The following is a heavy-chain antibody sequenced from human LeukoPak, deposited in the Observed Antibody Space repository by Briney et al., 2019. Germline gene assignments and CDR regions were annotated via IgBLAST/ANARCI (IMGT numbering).Heavy chain of an antibody. CDR1: GGSISSGGYY. Sequence: SETLSLTCTVSGGSISSGGYYWSWIRQHPGKGLEWIGYIYYSGSTNYNPSLKSRVTISVDTSKNQFSLKLSSVTAADTAVYYCASLRSRWLQPHYFDYWGQGTLVTVSS. J-gene: IGHJ4*02. D-gene: IGHD5-24*01. V-gene: IGHV4-61*08. CDR2: IYYSGST. CDR3: ASLRSRWLQPHYFDY.